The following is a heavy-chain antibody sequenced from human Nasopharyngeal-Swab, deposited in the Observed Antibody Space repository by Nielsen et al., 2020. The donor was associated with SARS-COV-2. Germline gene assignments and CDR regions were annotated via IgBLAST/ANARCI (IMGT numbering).Heavy chain of an antibody. Sequence: GESLKISCAASGFTVSSNYMSWVRQAPGKGLEWVSVIYGGGSTYYADSVKGRFTISRDNSKNTLYLQMNSLRAEDTAVYYCARGRKTGTTSYYFDYWGQGTLVTVSS. CDR1: GFTVSSNY. CDR3: ARGRKTGTTSYYFDY. D-gene: IGHD1-1*01. V-gene: IGHV3-66*01. CDR2: IYGGGST. J-gene: IGHJ4*02.